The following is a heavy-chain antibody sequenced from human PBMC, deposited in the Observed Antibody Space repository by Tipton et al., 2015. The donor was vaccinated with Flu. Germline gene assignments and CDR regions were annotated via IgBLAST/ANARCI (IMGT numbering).Heavy chain of an antibody. V-gene: IGHV4-38-2*02. CDR1: GGSISSGYY. CDR2: IYHSGST. D-gene: IGHD6-13*01. J-gene: IGHJ4*02. Sequence: TLSLTCTVSGGSISSGYYWGWIRQPPGKGLEWIGSIYHSGSTYYNPSLKSRVTISVDTSKNQFSLKLSSVTAADTAVYYCARGIYISSSWYVGRGDPNKNDYWGQGALVTVSS. CDR3: ARGIYISSSWYVGRGDPNKNDY.